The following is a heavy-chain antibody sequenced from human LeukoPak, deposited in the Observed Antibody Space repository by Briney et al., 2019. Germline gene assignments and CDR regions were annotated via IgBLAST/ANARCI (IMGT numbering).Heavy chain of an antibody. CDR2: VSSSGSKT. D-gene: IGHD3-10*01. V-gene: IGHV3-11*01. CDR3: AKGFGEPWAIYYYYYMDV. CDR1: GFTFTDYY. Sequence: GGSLRLSCAASGFTFTDYYMSWIRQAPGMGLQWVSYVSSSGSKTWYTDSVKGRFTISRDNAKNSLYLQMNSLRADDAAVYYCAKGFGEPWAIYYYYYMDVWGKGTTVTVSS. J-gene: IGHJ6*03.